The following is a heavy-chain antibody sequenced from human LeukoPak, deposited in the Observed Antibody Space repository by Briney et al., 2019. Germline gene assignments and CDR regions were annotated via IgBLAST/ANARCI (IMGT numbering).Heavy chain of an antibody. D-gene: IGHD5-18*01. CDR3: ARDGIQLWWDY. CDR1: GFTFSSYS. Sequence: GGSLRLSCAASGFTFSSYSMNWVRQAPGKGLEWVSSISSSSSYIYYADSVKGRFTISRDNAKNSLYLQMNSLRAGDTAVYYCARDGIQLWWDYWGQGTLVTVSS. CDR2: ISSSSSYI. V-gene: IGHV3-21*01. J-gene: IGHJ4*02.